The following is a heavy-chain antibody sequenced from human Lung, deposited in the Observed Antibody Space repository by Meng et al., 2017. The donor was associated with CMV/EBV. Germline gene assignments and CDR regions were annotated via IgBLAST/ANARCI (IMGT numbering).Heavy chain of an antibody. V-gene: IGHV3-21*01. CDR1: GFTFSSYS. CDR2: ISSSGTYI. CDR3: ARDVSPRSSAYFAIYYFYALDI. D-gene: IGHD2-21*01. Sequence: XXCAXXGFTFSSYSMNWVRQAPGKGLEWVSSISSSGTYIYYADSVKGRFTISRDNAQNSLYLQMNSLRAEDTAVYYCARDVSPRSSAYFAIYYFYALDIWGQGTTVXVSS. J-gene: IGHJ6*02.